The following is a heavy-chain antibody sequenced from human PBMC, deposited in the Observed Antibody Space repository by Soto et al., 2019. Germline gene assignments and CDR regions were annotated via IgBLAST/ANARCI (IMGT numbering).Heavy chain of an antibody. J-gene: IGHJ4*02. Sequence: GGSLSLSCTASGFTFSSYIMNWVRQGPGKGLEWISTITADGGGTFYADPVKGRFTTSRENSKNTLYLQMDNLRAEDTALYYCAKERGGSGCPEFDCWGQGTPVTVSS. V-gene: IGHV3-23*01. D-gene: IGHD6-19*01. CDR3: AKERGGSGCPEFDC. CDR2: ITADGGGT. CDR1: GFTFSSYI.